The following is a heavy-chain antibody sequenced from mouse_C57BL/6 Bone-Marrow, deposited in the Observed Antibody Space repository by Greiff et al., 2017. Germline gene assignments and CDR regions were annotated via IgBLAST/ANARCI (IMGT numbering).Heavy chain of an antibody. D-gene: IGHD1-1*01. J-gene: IGHJ2*01. CDR1: GFTFSDYY. V-gene: IGHV5-12*01. CDR3: ARHPYGRGRGFDY. CDR2: ISNGGGST. Sequence: EVMLVESGGGLVQPGGSLKLSCAASGFTFSDYYMYWVRQTPEKRLEWVAYISNGGGSTYYPDTVKGRFTISRDNAKNTLYLQMSRLKSEDTAMYYCARHPYGRGRGFDYWGQGTTLTVSS.